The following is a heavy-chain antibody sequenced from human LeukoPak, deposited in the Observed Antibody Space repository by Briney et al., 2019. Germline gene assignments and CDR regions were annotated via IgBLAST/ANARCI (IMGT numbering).Heavy chain of an antibody. CDR2: IYSSGSP. D-gene: IGHD2-2*01. CDR1: GGSISNYY. V-gene: IGHV4-4*07. J-gene: IGHJ3*02. CDR3: ARGDIVVGPNPLWNAFDI. Sequence: SGTLSLTCTVSGGSISNYYWSWIRQPAGKGLEWIGRIYSSGSPNYNPSLKSRVTMSVDTSKNQFSLKLSSVTAADTAVYYCARGDIVVGPNPLWNAFDIWGQGTIVTVSS.